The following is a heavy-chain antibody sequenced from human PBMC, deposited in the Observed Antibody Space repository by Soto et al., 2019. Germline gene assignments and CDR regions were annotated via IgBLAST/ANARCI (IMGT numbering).Heavy chain of an antibody. CDR1: GYTFTSYG. CDR3: ARGRYGDY. CDR2: ISAHNGNT. J-gene: IGHJ4*02. D-gene: IGHD1-1*01. Sequence: QVHLVQSGAEVKKPGASVKVSCKGSGYTFTSYGINWVRQAPGQGLEWMGWISAHNGNTXYAQKLQGRVTVTRDTSTSTAYXELRSLRSDDTAVDYCARGRYGDYWGQGALVTVSS. V-gene: IGHV1-18*01.